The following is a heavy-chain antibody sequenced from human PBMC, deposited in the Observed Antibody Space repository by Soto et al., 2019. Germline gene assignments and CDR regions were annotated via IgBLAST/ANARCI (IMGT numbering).Heavy chain of an antibody. Sequence: LRLSCAASGFTFDDYTMHWVRQAPGKGLEWVSLISWDGGSTYYADSVKGRFTISRDNSKNSLYLQMNSLRTEDTALYYCAKDIEDSSSSVGYYYGMDVWGQGTTVTVSS. J-gene: IGHJ6*02. V-gene: IGHV3-43*01. CDR2: ISWDGGST. CDR3: AKDIEDSSSSVGYYYGMDV. CDR1: GFTFDDYT. D-gene: IGHD6-6*01.